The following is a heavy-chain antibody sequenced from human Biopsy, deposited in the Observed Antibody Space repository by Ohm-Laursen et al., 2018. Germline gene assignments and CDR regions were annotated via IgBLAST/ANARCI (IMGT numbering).Heavy chain of an antibody. J-gene: IGHJ4*02. CDR1: GFTFSDYY. CDR2: ISGSGDAK. D-gene: IGHD2/OR15-2a*01. CDR3: ARGSFAPDF. Sequence: SLRLSCAASGFTFSDYYMSWIRQAPGKGLEWVSSISGSGDAKYYIDSVKGRFTISRDNAENSLYLQMNRLRAEDTAVYYCARGSFAPDFWGQGTLVTVSS. V-gene: IGHV3-11*01.